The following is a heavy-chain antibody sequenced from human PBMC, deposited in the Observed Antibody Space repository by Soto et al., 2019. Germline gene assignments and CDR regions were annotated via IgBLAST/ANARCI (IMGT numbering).Heavy chain of an antibody. D-gene: IGHD2-2*01. CDR3: AHPKTRSSTGDYYYGMDV. CDR2: IIPIFGTA. CDR1: GGTFSSYA. V-gene: IGHV1-69*13. J-gene: IGHJ6*02. Sequence: SVKVSCKASGGTFSSYAISWVRQAPGQGLEWMGGIIPIFGTANYAQKFQGRVTITADESTSTAYMELSSLRSEDTAVYYCAHPKTRSSTGDYYYGMDVWGQGTTVTVSS.